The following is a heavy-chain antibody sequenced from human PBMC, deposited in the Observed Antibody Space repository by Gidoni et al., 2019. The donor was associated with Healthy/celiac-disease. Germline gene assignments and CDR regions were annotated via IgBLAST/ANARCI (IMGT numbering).Heavy chain of an antibody. D-gene: IGHD3-22*01. Sequence: EVQLVESGGGVVQPGGSLRLSCAASGFTFDDYAMHWVRQAPGKGLEWVSLISGDGGSTYYADSVKGRFTISRDNSKNSLYLQMNSLRTEDTALYYCAKDDNTYYYDSSGFFDYWGQGTLVTVSS. CDR1: GFTFDDYA. V-gene: IGHV3-43*02. CDR2: ISGDGGST. CDR3: AKDDNTYYYDSSGFFDY. J-gene: IGHJ4*02.